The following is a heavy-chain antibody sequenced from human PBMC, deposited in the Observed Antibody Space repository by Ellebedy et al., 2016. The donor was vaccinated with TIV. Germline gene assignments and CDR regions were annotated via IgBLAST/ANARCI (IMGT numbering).Heavy chain of an antibody. CDR2: INTDGSNT. D-gene: IGHD3-10*01. J-gene: IGHJ5*02. CDR3: GRGSDGRVEP. CDR1: GFTFSSYC. Sequence: PGGSLRLSCAASGFTFSSYCMHWVRQVPGEGLQCVSRINTDGSNTDYADSVKGRFTISRDNAKNTLYLQMNSLRGEDTAVYYCGRGSDGRVEPWGQGTLVTVSS. V-gene: IGHV3-74*01.